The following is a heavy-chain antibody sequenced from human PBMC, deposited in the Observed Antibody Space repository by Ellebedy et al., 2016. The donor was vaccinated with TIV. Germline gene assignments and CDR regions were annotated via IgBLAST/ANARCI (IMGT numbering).Heavy chain of an antibody. CDR2: IYYSGST. V-gene: IGHV4-31*03. CDR3: AREGSSGLCDY. CDR1: GGSISSGGYY. D-gene: IGHD6-19*01. J-gene: IGHJ4*02. Sequence: LSCTVSGGSISSGGYYWSWIRQHPGKGLEWIGYIYYSGSTYYNPSLKSRVTISVDTSKNQFSLKLSSVTAADTAVYYCAREGSSGLCDYWGQGTLVTVSS.